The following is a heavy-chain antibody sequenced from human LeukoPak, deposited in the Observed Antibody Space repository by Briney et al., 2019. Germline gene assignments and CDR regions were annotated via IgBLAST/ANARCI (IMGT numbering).Heavy chain of an antibody. J-gene: IGHJ3*02. CDR3: ATETENSNYDALDI. D-gene: IGHD4-11*01. CDR1: GFTFSSYE. Sequence: GGSLRLSCAASGFTFSSYEMNWVRQAPGQGLEWVSYISGGGTTIYYADSVKGRFTISRDNARNSLYLHMNSLRAEDTAVYYCATETENSNYDALDIWGQGTMVTVSS. V-gene: IGHV3-48*03. CDR2: ISGGGTTI.